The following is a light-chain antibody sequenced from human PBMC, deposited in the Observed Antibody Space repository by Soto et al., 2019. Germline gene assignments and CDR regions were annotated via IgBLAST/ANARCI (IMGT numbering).Light chain of an antibody. CDR3: QQYINRPPQT. CDR1: HSVTSN. Sequence: EIVMTQSPDTLSVSPGDGATLSCRASHSVTSNLAWYQQKPGQAPRLLIYGASTRAPGIPARFSGSGSGTEITLTISSLQSEDVAIYYCQQYINRPPQTLGQGTKVDIK. CDR2: GAS. J-gene: IGKJ1*01. V-gene: IGKV3-15*01.